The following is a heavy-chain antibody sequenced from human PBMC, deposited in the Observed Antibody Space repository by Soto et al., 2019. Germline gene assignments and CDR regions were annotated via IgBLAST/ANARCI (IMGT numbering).Heavy chain of an antibody. CDR1: TFTFSNYA. D-gene: IGHD6-13*01. J-gene: IGHJ4*02. CDR2: ISGSGDTT. Sequence: EVQLLESGGGLVQPGGSLRLSCAASTFTFSNYAMSWVRQAPGKGLEWVSTISGSGDTTYYADSVKGRFTISRDNSKNTLYLQMSSLRGEDTAVYYCAKGAFVAVFVAAAGHFDYWGQGTLVTVSS. CDR3: AKGAFVAVFVAAAGHFDY. V-gene: IGHV3-23*01.